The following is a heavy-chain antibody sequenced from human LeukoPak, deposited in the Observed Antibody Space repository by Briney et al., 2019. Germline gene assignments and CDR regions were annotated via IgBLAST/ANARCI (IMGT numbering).Heavy chain of an antibody. D-gene: IGHD3-9*01. CDR3: AKIAGYALDNWFDP. Sequence: ASVTVSCKASGYTFTSYDINWVRQAPGQGLEWMGWMNPNSGNTGYAQKFQGRVTMTRNTSISTAYMELGSLTSEDTAVYYCAKIAGYALDNWFDPWGQGTLVTVSS. J-gene: IGHJ5*02. CDR2: MNPNSGNT. CDR1: GYTFTSYD. V-gene: IGHV1-8*01.